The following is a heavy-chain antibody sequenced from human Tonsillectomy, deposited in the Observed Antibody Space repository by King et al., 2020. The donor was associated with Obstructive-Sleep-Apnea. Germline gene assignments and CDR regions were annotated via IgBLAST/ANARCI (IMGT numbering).Heavy chain of an antibody. CDR1: GFTFSHAW. CDR3: STEDD. CDR2: IKSKTNGGPT. V-gene: IGHV3-15*01. J-gene: IGHJ4*02. Sequence: EMQLVQSGGGLVKPGGSLRLSCAASGFTFSHAWMSWVRQAPGKGLEWVGRIKSKTNGGPTDYAAPVRGRFTISRDDSRNTLYLQMNSLRIEDTAIYYCSTEDDWGQGTLVTVSS.